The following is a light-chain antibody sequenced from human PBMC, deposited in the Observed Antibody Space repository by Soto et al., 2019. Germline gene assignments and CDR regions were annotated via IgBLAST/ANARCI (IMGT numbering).Light chain of an antibody. J-gene: IGKJ4*01. CDR2: GAS. CDR3: QQYGVSPLVT. CDR1: QSVSVDS. Sequence: EIGLTQSPGTLPLSPGERATLSCRASQSVSVDSLAWYQQKPDQAPRLRILGASSRATGIPDRFSGSGSGTDFTLTISSLEPEDFAVYYCQQYGVSPLVTFGGGTKVEIK. V-gene: IGKV3-20*01.